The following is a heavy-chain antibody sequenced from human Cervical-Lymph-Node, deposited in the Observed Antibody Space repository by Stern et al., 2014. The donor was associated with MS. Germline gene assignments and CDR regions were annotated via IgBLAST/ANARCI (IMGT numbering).Heavy chain of an antibody. Sequence: QVTLKESGPALVKPTQTLTLTCTFSGFSLSTSGMCVSWIRQPPGKALEWLARIDWDDDKYYSTSLRTRLTISKDTSKNQVVLTMTNMDPVDTATYYCARVHSIVGATYIDYWGQGTLVTVSS. CDR3: ARVHSIVGATYIDY. V-gene: IGHV2-70*15. J-gene: IGHJ4*02. CDR1: GFSLSTSGMC. CDR2: IDWDDDK. D-gene: IGHD1-26*01.